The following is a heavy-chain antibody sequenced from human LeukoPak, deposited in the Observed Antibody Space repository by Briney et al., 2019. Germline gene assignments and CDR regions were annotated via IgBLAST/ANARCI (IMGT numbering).Heavy chain of an antibody. J-gene: IGHJ4*02. V-gene: IGHV3-23*01. Sequence: QTGGSLRLSCAASGFTFSSYAMSWVRQAPGKGLEWVSAISGSGGSTYYADSVKGRFTISRDNSKNTLYLQMNSLRAEDTAVYYCTKGEPRYSSSWYVVDYWGQGTLVTVSS. D-gene: IGHD6-13*01. CDR3: TKGEPRYSSSWYVVDY. CDR2: ISGSGGST. CDR1: GFTFSSYA.